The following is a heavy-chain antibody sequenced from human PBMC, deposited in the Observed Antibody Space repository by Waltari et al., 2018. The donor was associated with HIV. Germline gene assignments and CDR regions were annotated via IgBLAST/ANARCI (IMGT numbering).Heavy chain of an antibody. J-gene: IGHJ4*02. Sequence: EVQLLESGGGLVQPGGSLRFSCAASGLTFSSYAMSWVRQAPGKGLEWVSAISGSGGSTYYADSVKGRFTISRDNSKNTLDLQMNSLRAEDTAVHYCAKCLGGSYSFDYWGQGTLVTVSS. CDR1: GLTFSSYA. CDR3: AKCLGGSYSFDY. D-gene: IGHD1-26*01. CDR2: ISGSGGST. V-gene: IGHV3-23*01.